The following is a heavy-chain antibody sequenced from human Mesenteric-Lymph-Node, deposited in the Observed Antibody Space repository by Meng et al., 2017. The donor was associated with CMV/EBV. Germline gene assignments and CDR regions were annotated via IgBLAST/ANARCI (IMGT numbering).Heavy chain of an antibody. Sequence: ETLSLTCAASGFSVSNNYMSWVRQTPGKGLEWVSIIYGGGSTYYAESVKGRFTTSRDMPKNTLYLQMNSLRVEDTAVYYCARGLWNGWGQGTLVTVSS. D-gene: IGHD1-1*01. CDR3: ARGLWNG. V-gene: IGHV3-53*01. CDR1: GFSVSNNY. J-gene: IGHJ4*02. CDR2: IYGGGST.